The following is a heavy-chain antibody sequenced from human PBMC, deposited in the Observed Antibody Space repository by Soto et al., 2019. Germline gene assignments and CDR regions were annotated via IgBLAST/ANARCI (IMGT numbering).Heavy chain of an antibody. J-gene: IGHJ4*02. CDR3: ARRSYYYGSGSYRMGGYYFDY. CDR1: GGSFSGYY. V-gene: IGHV4-34*01. CDR2: INHSGST. D-gene: IGHD3-10*01. Sequence: SDTLSLTCAVYGGSFSGYYWSCIRQHPGKGLEWIVEINHSGSTNYNPSLKSRVTISVDTSKNQFSLKLSSVTAADTAVYYCARRSYYYGSGSYRMGGYYFDYWGQGTLVTVSS.